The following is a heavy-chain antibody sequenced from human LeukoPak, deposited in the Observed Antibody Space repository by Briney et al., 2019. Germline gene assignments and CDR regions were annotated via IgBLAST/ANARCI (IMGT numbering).Heavy chain of an antibody. J-gene: IGHJ5*02. CDR3: AKGAGGFSYYNWFDP. CDR1: GGSISSGGYS. V-gene: IGHV4-30-4*07. D-gene: IGHD5-18*01. CDR2: IYYSGRT. Sequence: PSETLSLTCAVSGGSISSGGYSWSWIRQPPGKVLEWIGNIYYSGRTYYNPSLKSRVTISVDTSKNQFSLKLSSVTAADTAIYYCAKGAGGFSYYNWFDPWGQGTLVTVSS.